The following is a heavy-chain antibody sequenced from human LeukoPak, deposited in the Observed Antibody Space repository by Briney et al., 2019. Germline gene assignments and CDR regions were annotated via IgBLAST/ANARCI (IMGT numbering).Heavy chain of an antibody. Sequence: RAGGSLRLSCAASGFTFRNYWMGWVRQAPGKGLEWVANTKPDGSAEYYADSVRGRFTTSRDNANNLLYLQMNRLRAEDTAVYYCARDGGLNTNFDCWGQGTLVTVSS. CDR2: TKPDGSAE. V-gene: IGHV3-7*01. J-gene: IGHJ4*02. CDR3: ARDGGLNTNFDC. D-gene: IGHD2-15*01. CDR1: GFTFRNYW.